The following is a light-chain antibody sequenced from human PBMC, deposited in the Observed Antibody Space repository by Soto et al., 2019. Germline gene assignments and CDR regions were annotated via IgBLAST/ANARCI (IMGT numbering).Light chain of an antibody. Sequence: DIQMTQSPSSVSASVGERVIITCRASQSISSWLAWYQQKPGEAPTVLIYGASTLQSGVPSRFSGSGSGTDFTLTINSLQPEDFAAYFCQQYNNLPLTFGGGTKVDIK. CDR3: QQYNNLPLT. V-gene: IGKV1-12*01. CDR1: QSISSW. J-gene: IGKJ4*01. CDR2: GAS.